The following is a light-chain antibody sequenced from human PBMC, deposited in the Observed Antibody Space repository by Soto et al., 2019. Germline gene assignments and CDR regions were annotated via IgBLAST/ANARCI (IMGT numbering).Light chain of an antibody. CDR3: RQYGRSLGFA. CDR2: DAS. CDR1: QSLSSN. J-gene: IGKJ4*01. Sequence: EIVITQSPATLSLSPVEGATLSCRASQSLSSNLAWYQQKPGQAPRLLIYDASSRATGIPDRFSGSGSGTDFTLTISRLEPEDFAVYYCRQYGRSLGFAFGGGTKVDIK. V-gene: IGKV3-20*01.